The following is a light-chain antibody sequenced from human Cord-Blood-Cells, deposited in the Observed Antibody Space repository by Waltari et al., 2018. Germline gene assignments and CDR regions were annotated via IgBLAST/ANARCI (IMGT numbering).Light chain of an antibody. V-gene: IGLV2-11*01. J-gene: IGLJ3*02. CDR2: DVS. CDR1: SRDVGGYND. CDR3: CSYAGSYTWV. Sequence: QSALTQPRSVSGSPGPSGTISCTGNSRDVGGYNDVVWYQQHPGKAPKLRIYDVSKRPSGVPDRFSGSRSGNTASLTISGLQAEDEADYYCCSYAGSYTWVFGGGTKLTVL.